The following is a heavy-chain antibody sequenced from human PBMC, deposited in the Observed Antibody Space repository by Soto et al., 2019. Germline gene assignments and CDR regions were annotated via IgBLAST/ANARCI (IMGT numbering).Heavy chain of an antibody. Sequence: PGGSLRLSCAASGFTFSSYSMNWVRQAPGKGLEWVSYISSSSSTIYYADSVKGRFTISRDNAKNSLYLQMNSLRDEDTAVYYCASPLPSYFSYYYYGMDVWGQGTTVTVSS. CDR3: ASPLPSYFSYYYYGMDV. D-gene: IGHD2-8*01. CDR2: ISSSSSTI. V-gene: IGHV3-48*02. J-gene: IGHJ6*02. CDR1: GFTFSSYS.